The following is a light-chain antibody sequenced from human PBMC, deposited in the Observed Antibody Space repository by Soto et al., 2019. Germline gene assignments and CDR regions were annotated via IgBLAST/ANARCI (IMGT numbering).Light chain of an antibody. CDR2: AAY. CDR3: QQSYDMPWT. Sequence: RRTQSTPSLSATVGDTVPIPCRASQSISSYLTWYQQKPGKAPKLLIYAAYNLQGGVPSRFSGSGSGTDFTLTISSLQPEDFAAYYCQQSYDMPWTFGQGTKVAIK. V-gene: IGKV1-39*01. J-gene: IGKJ1*01. CDR1: QSISSY.